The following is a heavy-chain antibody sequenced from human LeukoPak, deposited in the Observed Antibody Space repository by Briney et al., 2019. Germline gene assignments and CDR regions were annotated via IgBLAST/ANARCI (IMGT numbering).Heavy chain of an antibody. V-gene: IGHV4-59*01. CDR3: ARDRYGSGSYYRSAGWFDP. J-gene: IGHJ5*02. CDR1: GGSNSSYY. D-gene: IGHD3-10*01. CDR2: IYYSGST. Sequence: PSETLSLTCTVSGGSNSSYYWSWIRQPPGKGLEWIGYIYYSGSTNYNPSLKSRVTISVDTSKNQFSLKLSSVTAADTAVYYCARDRYGSGSYYRSAGWFDPWGQGTLVTVSS.